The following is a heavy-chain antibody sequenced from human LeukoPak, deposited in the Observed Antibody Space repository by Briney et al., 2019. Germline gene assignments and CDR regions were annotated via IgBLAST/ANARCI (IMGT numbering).Heavy chain of an antibody. D-gene: IGHD3-10*01. J-gene: IGHJ6*02. CDR1: GGTFSSYA. V-gene: IGHV1-69*13. CDR2: IIPIFGTA. Sequence: SVKVSCKASGGTFSSYAISWVRQAPGQGLEWMGGIIPIFGTANYAQKFQGRVTITADESTSTAYMELSSLRSEDTAVYYCASITMVRGLTYYYYYGMDVWGQGTTVTVSS. CDR3: ASITMVRGLTYYYYYGMDV.